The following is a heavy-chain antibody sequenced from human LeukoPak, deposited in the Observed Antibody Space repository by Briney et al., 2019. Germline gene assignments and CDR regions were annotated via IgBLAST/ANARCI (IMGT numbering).Heavy chain of an antibody. D-gene: IGHD3-10*01. Sequence: PGGSLRLSCAASGFTFSSYAMSWVRQAPGKGLEWVSAISGSGGSTYYADSVKGRFTISRDNSKNTLYLQMNSLRAEDTAVYYCAKVAGSHYNGVWIDWYFDLWGRGTLVTVSS. CDR2: ISGSGGST. J-gene: IGHJ2*01. CDR3: AKVAGSHYNGVWIDWYFDL. V-gene: IGHV3-23*01. CDR1: GFTFSSYA.